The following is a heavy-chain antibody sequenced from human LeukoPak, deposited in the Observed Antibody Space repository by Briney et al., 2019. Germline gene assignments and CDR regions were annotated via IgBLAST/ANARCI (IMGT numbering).Heavy chain of an antibody. CDR3: ARESTVGPIQKDALDI. J-gene: IGHJ3*02. Sequence: GGSLRLSCAASGFTFSTYWMHWVRQAPGKWLVWVSRINNEETAANYADSVQGRFTISRDNANNMLYLQMDSLRAEDTAVYYCARESTVGPIQKDALDIWGQGTMVTVSS. D-gene: IGHD1-26*01. CDR2: INNEETAA. V-gene: IGHV3-74*01. CDR1: GFTFSTYW.